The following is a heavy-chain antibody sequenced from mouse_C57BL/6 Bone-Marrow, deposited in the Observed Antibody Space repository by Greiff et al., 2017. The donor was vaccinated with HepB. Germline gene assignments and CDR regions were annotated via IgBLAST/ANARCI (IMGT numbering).Heavy chain of an antibody. V-gene: IGHV1-53*01. D-gene: IGHD1-1*01. CDR3: AVYYGSGEAMDD. J-gene: IGHJ4*01. CDR1: GYTFTSYW. CDR2: IIPSNGGT. Sequence: VQLQQSGTELVKPGASVKLSCKASGYTFTSYWMHWVKQRPGQGLEWIGKIIPSNGGTNYNEKFKSKATLTEDKSSSTAYMQLSSLTSEDSAVYYCAVYYGSGEAMDDWGQGTSVSVSS.